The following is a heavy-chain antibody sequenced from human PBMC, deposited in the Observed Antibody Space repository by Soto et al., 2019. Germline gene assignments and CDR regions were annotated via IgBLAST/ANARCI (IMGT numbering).Heavy chain of an antibody. J-gene: IGHJ4*02. Sequence: EVQLVESGGDLIQPGGSLGHSCAASGFTVTNSYMAWVRQSPGKGLEWVSVVYTSGRTYDADSVKGRFTVSIDISTNMFFLQMNKLRAEDIATYYCARAGFERLYFDQWGRGTLVTVSS. V-gene: IGHV3-53*01. CDR3: ARAGFERLYFDQ. D-gene: IGHD1-1*01. CDR2: VYTSGRT. CDR1: GFTVTNSY.